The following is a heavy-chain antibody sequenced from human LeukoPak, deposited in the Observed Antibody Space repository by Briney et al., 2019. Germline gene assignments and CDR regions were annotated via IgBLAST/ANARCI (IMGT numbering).Heavy chain of an antibody. CDR1: GYTFTSYG. V-gene: IGHV1-18*01. CDR3: ARDRTYYYGSGSYPPDYYMDV. Sequence: ASAKVSCKASGYTFTSYGISWVRQAPGQGLEWMGWISAYNGNTNYAQKLQGRVTMTTDTSTSTAYMELRSLRSDDTAVYYCARDRTYYYGSGSYPPDYYMDVWGKGTTVTVSS. D-gene: IGHD3-10*01. J-gene: IGHJ6*03. CDR2: ISAYNGNT.